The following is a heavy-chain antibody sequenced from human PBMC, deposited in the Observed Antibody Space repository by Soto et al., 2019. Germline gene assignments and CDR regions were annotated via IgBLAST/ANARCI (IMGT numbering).Heavy chain of an antibody. J-gene: IGHJ6*02. D-gene: IGHD3-9*01. Sequence: SETLSLTCTVSGGSISSYYWSWIRQPPGKGLEWIGYIYYSGSTNYNPSLKSRVTISVDTSKNQFSLKLSSVTAAGTAVYYCARGLTTYYYYGMDVWGQGTTVTVSS. V-gene: IGHV4-59*01. CDR2: IYYSGST. CDR3: ARGLTTYYYYGMDV. CDR1: GGSISSYY.